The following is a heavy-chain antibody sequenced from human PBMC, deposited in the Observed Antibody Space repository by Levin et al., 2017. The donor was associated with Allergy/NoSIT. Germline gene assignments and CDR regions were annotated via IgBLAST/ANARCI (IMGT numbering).Heavy chain of an antibody. Sequence: GGSLRLSCAASGFTFSSYGMHWVRQAPGKGLEWVAVISYDGSNKYYADSVKGRFTISRDNSKNTLYLQMNSLRAEDTAVYYCAKDKARQYYYYGMDVWGQGTTVTVSS. D-gene: IGHD6-6*01. V-gene: IGHV3-30*18. CDR1: GFTFSSYG. J-gene: IGHJ6*02. CDR2: ISYDGSNK. CDR3: AKDKARQYYYYGMDV.